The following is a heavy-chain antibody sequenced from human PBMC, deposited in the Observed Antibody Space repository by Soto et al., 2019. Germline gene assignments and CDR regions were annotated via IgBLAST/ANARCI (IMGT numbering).Heavy chain of an antibody. Sequence: EVQLVESGGGLVQPGRSLRLSCAASGFTFDDYAMHWVRQAPGKGLEWVSGISWNSGSIGYVDSVKGRFTISRDNAKNSLYLQMNSLRAEDTALYYCAKDLKPTVTTGAFDIWGQGTMVTVSS. CDR2: ISWNSGSI. J-gene: IGHJ3*02. V-gene: IGHV3-9*01. CDR3: AKDLKPTVTTGAFDI. D-gene: IGHD4-17*01. CDR1: GFTFDDYA.